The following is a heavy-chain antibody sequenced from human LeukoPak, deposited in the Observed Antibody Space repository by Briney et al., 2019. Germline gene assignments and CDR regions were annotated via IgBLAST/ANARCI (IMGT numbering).Heavy chain of an antibody. Sequence: GGSLRLSCAASGFTFSSYGMHWVRQAPGKGLEWVAFIRYDGSNKYYADSVKGRFTISRDNSKNTLYLQMNSLRAEDTAVYYCAKFEEYYDSSGYYYPYQVDYWGQGTLVTVSS. CDR2: IRYDGSNK. V-gene: IGHV3-30*02. CDR3: AKFEEYYDSSGYYYPYQVDY. J-gene: IGHJ4*02. D-gene: IGHD3-22*01. CDR1: GFTFSSYG.